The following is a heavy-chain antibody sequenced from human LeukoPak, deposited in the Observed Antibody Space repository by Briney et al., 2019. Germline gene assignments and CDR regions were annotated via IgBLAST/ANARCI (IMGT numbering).Heavy chain of an antibody. J-gene: IGHJ4*02. CDR1: GGSISSSSYY. Sequence: SETLSLTCTVSGGSISSSSYYWGWIRQPPGKGLEWIGSIYYSGSTYYNPSLKSRVTISVDTSKNQFSLKLSSVTAADTAVYYCARHAGYYDILTGYYIPSYFDYWGQGTLVTVSS. CDR3: ARHAGYYDILTGYYIPSYFDY. V-gene: IGHV4-39*01. D-gene: IGHD3-9*01. CDR2: IYYSGST.